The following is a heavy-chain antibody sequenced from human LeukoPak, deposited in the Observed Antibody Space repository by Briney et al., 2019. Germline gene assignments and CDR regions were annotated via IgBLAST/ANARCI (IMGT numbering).Heavy chain of an antibody. CDR1: GFTFSSYA. D-gene: IGHD3-22*01. J-gene: IGHJ4*02. CDR3: AKDRFLRFYYDSSGYCLDY. Sequence: GGSLRLSCAASGFTFSSYAMSWVRQAPGKGLEWVSAISGSGGSTYHADSVKGRFTISRDNSKNTLYLQMNSLRAEDTAVYYCAKDRFLRFYYDSSGYCLDYWGQGTLVTVSS. CDR2: ISGSGGST. V-gene: IGHV3-23*01.